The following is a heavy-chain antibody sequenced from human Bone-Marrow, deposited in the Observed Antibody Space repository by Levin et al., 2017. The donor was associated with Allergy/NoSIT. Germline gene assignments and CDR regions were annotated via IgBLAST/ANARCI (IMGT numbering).Heavy chain of an antibody. CDR1: GFIFSSYG. J-gene: IGHJ4*02. V-gene: IGHV3-30*03. CDR3: ARDPSRLLSGGRADH. D-gene: IGHD1-26*01. Sequence: GGSLRLSCTGSGFIFSSYGVHWVRQAPGKGLEWVAVISFRGNEKYYADSVKGRFTVSRDNSNNTASLEMHRLSLEDTAVYYCARDPSRLLSGGRADHWGQGALVTVSS. CDR2: ISFRGNEK.